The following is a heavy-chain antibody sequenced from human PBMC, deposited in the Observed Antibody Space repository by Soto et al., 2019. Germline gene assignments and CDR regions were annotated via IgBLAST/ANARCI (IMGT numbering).Heavy chain of an antibody. D-gene: IGHD1-7*01. V-gene: IGHV1-18*01. CDR1: GYTFTSYG. Sequence: QVQLVQSGPEVKKPGASVKVSCKASGYTFTSYGINWVRQAPGQGLEWMGWISGYNGDTNYAQKLQGRVTVTTDTSTSTAYMELRSLRSDDTAVYYCARTGSGKTGTDYYYYYHMDVWGKGTTVTVSS. CDR2: ISGYNGDT. CDR3: ARTGSGKTGTDYYYYYHMDV. J-gene: IGHJ6*03.